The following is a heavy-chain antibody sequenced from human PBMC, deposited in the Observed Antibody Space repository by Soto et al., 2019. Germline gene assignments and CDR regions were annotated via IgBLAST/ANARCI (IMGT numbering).Heavy chain of an antibody. V-gene: IGHV5-51*01. D-gene: IGHD2-2*02. CDR2: IYPGDSDT. J-gene: IGHJ3*02. CDR1: GYSFTSYW. CDR3: ARLRYCSSTSCYTPFDI. Sequence: LGESLKISCNGSGYSFTSYWIGWVRQMPGKGLEWMGIIYPGDSDTRYSPSLQGQVTISADKSISTAYLQWSSLKASDTAMYYCARLRYCSSTSCYTPFDIWGQGTMVTVSS.